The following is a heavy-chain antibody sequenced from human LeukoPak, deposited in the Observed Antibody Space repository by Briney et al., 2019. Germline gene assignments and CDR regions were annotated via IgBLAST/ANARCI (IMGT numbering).Heavy chain of an antibody. CDR1: GFTFSSYA. CDR3: AKTPSDFWSGWYYYMDV. Sequence: GGSLRLSCAASGFTFSSYAMSWVRQAPGKGLEWVSAISGSGGSTYYADSVKGRFTISRDNSKNTLYLQTNSLRAEDTAVYYCAKTPSDFWSGWYYYMDVWGKGTTVTVSS. D-gene: IGHD3-3*01. J-gene: IGHJ6*03. V-gene: IGHV3-23*01. CDR2: ISGSGGST.